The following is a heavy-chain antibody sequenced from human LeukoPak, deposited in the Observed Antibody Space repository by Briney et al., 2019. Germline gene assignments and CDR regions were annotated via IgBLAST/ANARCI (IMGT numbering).Heavy chain of an antibody. J-gene: IGHJ4*02. Sequence: SETLSLTCTVSGGSISSYYWSWIRQPPGKGLEWIGYIYYSGSTNYNPSLKSRVTISVDTSKNQFSLKLSSVTAADTAVYYCARLSSSWHPRDDYWGQGTLVTVSS. D-gene: IGHD6-13*01. CDR1: GGSISSYY. CDR2: IYYSGST. V-gene: IGHV4-59*08. CDR3: ARLSSSWHPRDDY.